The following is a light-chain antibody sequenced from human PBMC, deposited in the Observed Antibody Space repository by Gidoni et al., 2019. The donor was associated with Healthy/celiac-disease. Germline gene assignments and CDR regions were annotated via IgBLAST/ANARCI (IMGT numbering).Light chain of an antibody. J-gene: IGKJ2*01. CDR2: DAS. CDR1: QSVSSY. V-gene: IGKV3-11*01. CDR3: QQRSNWPPKYT. Sequence: ELGLTQSPSTLSLSPGERATLSCRASQSVSSYLAWYQQKPGQAPRLLIYDASNRATGIPARFSGSGSGTDFTLTISSLEPEDFAVYYGQQRSNWPPKYTFGQGTQLEIK.